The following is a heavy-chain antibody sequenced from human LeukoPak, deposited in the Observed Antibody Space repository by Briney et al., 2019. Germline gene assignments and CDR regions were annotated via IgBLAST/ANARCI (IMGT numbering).Heavy chain of an antibody. CDR3: ARASYYYDSSGYYHRTYYFDY. CDR1: GYTFTGYY. J-gene: IGHJ4*02. Sequence: ASVKVSCKASGYTFTGYYMHWVRQAPGQGLEWMGWINPNGGGTNYAQKFQGRVTMTRDTSISTAYMELSRLRSDDTAVYYCARASYYYDSSGYYHRTYYFDYWGQGTLVTVSS. D-gene: IGHD3-22*01. CDR2: INPNGGGT. V-gene: IGHV1-2*02.